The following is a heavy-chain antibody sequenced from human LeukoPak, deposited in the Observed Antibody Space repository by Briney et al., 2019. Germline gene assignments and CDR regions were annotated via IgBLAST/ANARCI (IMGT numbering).Heavy chain of an antibody. V-gene: IGHV4-34*01. Sequence: SETLSLTCAVYGGSFSGYYWSWIRQPPGKGLEWMGEINHSGSTNYNPSLKSRVTISVDTSKNQFSLKLSSVTAADTAVYYCARGDIVVVPAAMVNYYYYYMDVWGKGTTVTVSS. D-gene: IGHD2-2*01. CDR3: ARGDIVVVPAAMVNYYYYYMDV. J-gene: IGHJ6*03. CDR2: INHSGST. CDR1: GGSFSGYY.